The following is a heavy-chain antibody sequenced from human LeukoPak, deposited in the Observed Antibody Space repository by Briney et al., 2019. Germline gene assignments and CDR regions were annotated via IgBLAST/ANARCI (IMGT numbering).Heavy chain of an antibody. CDR1: GGTFSSYA. D-gene: IGHD6-19*01. CDR2: IIPIFGTA. CDR3: ARRRESSGLIFDY. V-gene: IGHV1-69*05. J-gene: IGHJ4*02. Sequence: SVKVSCKASGGTFSSYAISWVRQAPGQGLEWMGRIIPIFGTANYAQRFQGRVTITTDESTSTAYMELSSLRSEDTAVYYCARRRESSGLIFDYWGQGTLATVSS.